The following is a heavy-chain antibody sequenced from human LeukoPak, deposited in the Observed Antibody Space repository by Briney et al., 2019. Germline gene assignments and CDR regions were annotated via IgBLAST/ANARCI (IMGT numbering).Heavy chain of an antibody. V-gene: IGHV4-4*02. CDR1: GGSISSSNW. CDR2: IYHSGST. J-gene: IGHJ5*02. D-gene: IGHD6-19*01. CDR3: ASHDSRGYWFDP. Sequence: PSGTLSLTCAVSGGSISSSNWWNWVRQPPGKGLEWIGEIYHSGSTNYNPSLKSRVTISVDTSKNQFSLKLSSVTAADTAVYYCASHDSRGYWFDPWGQGTLVTVSS.